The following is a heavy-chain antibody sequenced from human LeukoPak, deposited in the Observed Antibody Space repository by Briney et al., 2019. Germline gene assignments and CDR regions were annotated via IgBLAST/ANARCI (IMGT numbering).Heavy chain of an antibody. CDR3: ARDLGSITIFGEVWFDP. CDR1: GFTFSSYW. V-gene: IGHV3-7*01. Sequence: GGSLTLSCAASGFTFSSYWMSWVRQAPGKGLEWVANIKQDGSEKYYVDSVKGRFTISRDNAKNSLYLQMNSLRAEDTAVYYCARDLGSITIFGEVWFDPCCQGTLVIVSS. D-gene: IGHD3-3*01. CDR2: IKQDGSEK. J-gene: IGHJ5*02.